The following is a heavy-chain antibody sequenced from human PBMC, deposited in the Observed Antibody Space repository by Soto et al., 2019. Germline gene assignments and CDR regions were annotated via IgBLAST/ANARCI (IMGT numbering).Heavy chain of an antibody. CDR2: IYYSGST. CDR1: GGSISSYY. V-gene: IGHV4-59*05. D-gene: IGHD1-26*01. Sequence: SETLSLTCTVSGGSISSYYWSWIRQPPGKGLEWIGSIYYSGSTYYNPSLKSRVTISVDTSKNQFSLKLSSVTAADTAVYYCARTRPGAKYYYYYYMDVWGKGTTVTVSS. J-gene: IGHJ6*03. CDR3: ARTRPGAKYYYYYYMDV.